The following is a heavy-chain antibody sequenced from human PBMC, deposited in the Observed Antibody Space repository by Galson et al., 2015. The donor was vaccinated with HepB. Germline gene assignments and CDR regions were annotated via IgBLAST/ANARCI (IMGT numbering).Heavy chain of an antibody. D-gene: IGHD1-26*01. V-gene: IGHV3-23*01. Sequence: SLRLSCAASGFTFSIYPMSWVRQAPGKGLEWVSSISDSGDSTYYSDSVKGRFTISRDNSKNTLYLQMNGLRAEDTAVYYCANGGAIVGATFVYWGQGTLVTVSS. J-gene: IGHJ4*02. CDR3: ANGGAIVGATFVY. CDR1: GFTFSIYP. CDR2: ISDSGDST.